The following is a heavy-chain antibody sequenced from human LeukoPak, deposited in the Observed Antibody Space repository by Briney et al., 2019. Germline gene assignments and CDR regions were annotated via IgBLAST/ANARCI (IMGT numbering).Heavy chain of an antibody. CDR3: AGRLFEQWPSPMDV. Sequence: SETLSLTCAVYGGSFSGYYWSWIRQPPGKGLEWIGEINHSGSTNYNPSLKSRVTISVGTSKNQFSLKLSSVTAADTAVYYCAGRLFEQWPSPMDVWGKGTTVTVSS. CDR1: GGSFSGYY. CDR2: INHSGST. V-gene: IGHV4-34*01. D-gene: IGHD6-19*01. J-gene: IGHJ6*03.